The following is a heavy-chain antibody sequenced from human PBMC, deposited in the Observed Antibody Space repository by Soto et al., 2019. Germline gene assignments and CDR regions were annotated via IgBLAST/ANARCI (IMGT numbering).Heavy chain of an antibody. J-gene: IGHJ4*02. V-gene: IGHV1-69*13. CDR2: IIPKFGTT. D-gene: IGHD4-17*01. Sequence: QVQLVQSGAEVKKPGSSVKVSCKASGGTFSTYGMNWVRLAPGQWLEWMGGIIPKFGTTNYAQKFQGRVTITADESTNTAYMELNYLRSEDTAVYFCARELDPYYGGNSLSLDYWGQGTLVTVSS. CDR3: ARELDPYYGGNSLSLDY. CDR1: GGTFSTYG.